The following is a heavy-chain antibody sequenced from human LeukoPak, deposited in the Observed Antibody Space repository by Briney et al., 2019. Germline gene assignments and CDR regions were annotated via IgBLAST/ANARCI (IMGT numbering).Heavy chain of an antibody. D-gene: IGHD2-2*01. Sequence: SVKVSCKASGGTFSSYAISWVRHAPGQGLEWMGRIIPILGIANYAQKFQGRVTITADKSTSTAYMELSSLRSEDTAVYYCARDPSNRNIVVVPAAIAESDYWGQGTLVTVSS. CDR1: GGTFSSYA. V-gene: IGHV1-69*04. CDR3: ARDPSNRNIVVVPAAIAESDY. J-gene: IGHJ4*02. CDR2: IIPILGIA.